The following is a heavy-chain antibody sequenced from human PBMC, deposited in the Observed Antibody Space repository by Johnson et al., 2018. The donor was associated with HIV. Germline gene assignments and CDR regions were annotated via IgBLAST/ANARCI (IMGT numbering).Heavy chain of an antibody. CDR3: AKDVGNFWPDAFDI. V-gene: IGHV3-13*01. CDR1: GFTFSSYD. CDR2: IGSAGDT. J-gene: IGHJ3*02. Sequence: VQLVESGGGVVQPGRSLRLSCAASGFTFSSYDMHWVRQATGKGLEWVSAIGSAGDTYYPGSVTGRFTISRENAKNSLYLQMNSLRAGDTALYYCAKDVGNFWPDAFDIWGQGTMVTVSS. D-gene: IGHD1-26*01.